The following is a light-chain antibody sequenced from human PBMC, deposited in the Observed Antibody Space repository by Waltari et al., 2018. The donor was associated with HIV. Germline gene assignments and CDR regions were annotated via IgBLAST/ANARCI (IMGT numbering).Light chain of an antibody. J-gene: IGLJ2*01. CDR1: SSDVGRYDL. V-gene: IGLV2-23*02. Sequence: QSALTQPASVSGSPGQSITMSCTGNSSDVGRYDLVSWYQLFPGNAPKHIIFEVTQRPSGISTRFSGSKSGSTASLTISGLQAEDEAVYFCCSYAGPHPLVFGGGTKLTVL. CDR2: EVT. CDR3: CSYAGPHPLV.